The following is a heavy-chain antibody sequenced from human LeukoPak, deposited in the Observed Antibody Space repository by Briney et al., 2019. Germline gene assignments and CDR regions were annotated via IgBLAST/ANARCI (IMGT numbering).Heavy chain of an antibody. CDR1: GGSISSSNW. J-gene: IGHJ5*02. D-gene: IGHD3-10*01. V-gene: IGHV4-4*02. CDR3: ARSLGGINNNWFDP. CDR2: IYHSGST. Sequence: SETLSLTCAVSGGSISSSNWWSWVRQPPGQGLEWIGEIYHSGSTNYNPSLKSRVTISVDKSKNQFSLKLSSVTAADTAVYYCARSLGGINNNWFDPGGQGTLVTVSS.